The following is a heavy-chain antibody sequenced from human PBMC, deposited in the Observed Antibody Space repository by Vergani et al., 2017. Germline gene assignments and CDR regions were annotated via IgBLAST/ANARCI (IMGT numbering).Heavy chain of an antibody. V-gene: IGHV3-30*02. D-gene: IGHD2-21*02. CDR1: GFSFRSTG. CDR3: AKMGSVVVTEVAYYFDY. CDR2: IRYDGGKT. J-gene: IGHJ4*02. Sequence: QVQLVESGGGVVQPGGSLRLACAASGFSFRSTGMHWVRQAPGKGLEWVAFIRYDGGKTYYVDSVKGRFTISRDNSKNTVFLQMNRLRAEDTAVYYCAKMGSVVVTEVAYYFDYWGQGTLVTVSS.